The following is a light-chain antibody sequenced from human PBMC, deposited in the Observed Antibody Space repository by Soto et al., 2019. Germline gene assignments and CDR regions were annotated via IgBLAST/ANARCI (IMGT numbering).Light chain of an antibody. CDR3: LQDYNSPVT. CDR1: QSIRSG. Sequence: AIPMTQSPSSLSASVGDTVTITCRASQSIRSGLAWYQQKPGTAPTLLIYAASTLEGGVPSRFSGSGSGTDFTLTSTSLQTVDFASYYCLQDYNSPVTFGPGTKVDVK. CDR2: AAS. J-gene: IGKJ3*01. V-gene: IGKV1-6*01.